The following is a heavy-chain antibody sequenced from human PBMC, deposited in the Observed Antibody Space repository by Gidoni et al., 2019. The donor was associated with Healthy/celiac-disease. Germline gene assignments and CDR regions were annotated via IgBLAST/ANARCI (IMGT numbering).Heavy chain of an antibody. CDR2: INHIGST. V-gene: IGHV4-34*01. J-gene: IGHJ4*02. Sequence: QVQLQQWGAGLLKPSETLSLTCAVHGGSFSGYYLSWIRQPPGKGLEWIGEINHIGSTNYNPSLKSRVTISVDTSKNQFSLKLSSVTAADTAVYYCARGRLSVRYYDSSGYSIWGQGTLVTVSS. CDR3: ARGRLSVRYYDSSGYSI. D-gene: IGHD3-22*01. CDR1: GGSFSGYY.